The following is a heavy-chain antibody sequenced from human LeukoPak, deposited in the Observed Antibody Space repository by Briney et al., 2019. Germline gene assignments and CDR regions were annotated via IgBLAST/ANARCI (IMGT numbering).Heavy chain of an antibody. CDR2: IIPIFGTA. Sequence: SVKVSCKASGGTFSSYAISWVRQAPGQGLEWMGGIIPIFGTANYAQKFQGRVTITTDESTSTAYMELSSLRSEDTAVYYCARAVDGYSYGYWFDPWGQGTLVTVSS. J-gene: IGHJ5*02. CDR3: ARAVDGYSYGYWFDP. D-gene: IGHD5-18*01. V-gene: IGHV1-69*05. CDR1: GGTFSSYA.